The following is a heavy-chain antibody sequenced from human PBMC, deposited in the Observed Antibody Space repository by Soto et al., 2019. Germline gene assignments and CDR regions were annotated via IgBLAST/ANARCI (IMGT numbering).Heavy chain of an antibody. D-gene: IGHD2-2*01. Sequence: ASVKVSCKASGYTFTSYYMHWVRQAPGQGLEWMGIINPSGGSTSYAQKFQGRVTMTRDTSTSTVYMELSSLRSEDTAVYYCARERCSSTSCYRNDAFDIWGQGTMVTVSS. CDR3: ARERCSSTSCYRNDAFDI. CDR2: INPSGGST. V-gene: IGHV1-46*01. J-gene: IGHJ3*02. CDR1: GYTFTSYY.